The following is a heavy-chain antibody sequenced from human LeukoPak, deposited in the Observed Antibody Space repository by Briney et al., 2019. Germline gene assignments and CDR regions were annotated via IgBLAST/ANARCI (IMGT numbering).Heavy chain of an antibody. CDR3: ARSCSSSGYYYYGMDL. V-gene: IGHV4-59*01. D-gene: IGHD6-6*01. CDR2: IYYSGNT. CDR1: GGSISTYY. Sequence: SETLSLTCTVSGGSISTYYWSWIRQPPGKGLEWIGYIYYSGNTIYNSSLKSRVTISVDKSKNQFSLKLSSVTAADTAVYYCARSCSSSGYYYYGMDLWGQGTTVTVSS. J-gene: IGHJ6*02.